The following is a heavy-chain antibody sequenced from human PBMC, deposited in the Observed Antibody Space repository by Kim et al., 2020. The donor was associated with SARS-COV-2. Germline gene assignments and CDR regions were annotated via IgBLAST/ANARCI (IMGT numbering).Heavy chain of an antibody. V-gene: IGHV4-30-4*01. D-gene: IGHD3-10*01. CDR1: GGSISSGDYY. CDR3: ARVMVRGVIPDY. CDR2: IYYSGST. Sequence: SETLSLTCTVSGGSISSGDYYWSWIRQPPGKGLEWIGYIYYSGSTYYNPSLKSRVTISVDTSKNQFSLKLSSVTAADTAVYYCARVMVRGVIPDYWSQGTLVTVSS. J-gene: IGHJ4*02.